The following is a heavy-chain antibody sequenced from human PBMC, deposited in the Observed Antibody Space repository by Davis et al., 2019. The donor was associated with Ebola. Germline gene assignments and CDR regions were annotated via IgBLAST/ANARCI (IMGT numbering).Heavy chain of an antibody. J-gene: IGHJ6*02. D-gene: IGHD1-26*01. CDR3: ANWGSGSYYLYYGMDV. CDR2: ISWNSGSI. Sequence: SLKISCAASGFTFDDYAMHWVRQAPGKGLEWVSGISWNSGSIGYADSVKGRSTISRDNAKNSLYLQMNSLRAEDTAVYYCANWGSGSYYLYYGMDVWGQGTTVTVSS. V-gene: IGHV3-9*01. CDR1: GFTFDDYA.